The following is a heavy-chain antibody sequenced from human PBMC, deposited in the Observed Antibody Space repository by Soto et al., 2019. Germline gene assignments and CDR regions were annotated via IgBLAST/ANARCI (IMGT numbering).Heavy chain of an antibody. CDR1: GGSFSGYY. J-gene: IGHJ4*02. Sequence: SETLSLTCAVYGGSFSGYYWSWIRQPPGKGLEWIGEINHSGSTNYNPSLKSRVTISVDRSKNQFSLKLSSVTAADTAVYYCASTDYYDSSGYSFWGQGTLVTVSS. V-gene: IGHV4-34*01. CDR2: INHSGST. D-gene: IGHD3-22*01. CDR3: ASTDYYDSSGYSF.